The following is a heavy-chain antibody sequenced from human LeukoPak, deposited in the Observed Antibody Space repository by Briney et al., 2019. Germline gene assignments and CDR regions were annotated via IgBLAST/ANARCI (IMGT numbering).Heavy chain of an antibody. CDR3: ARGYSSSWYLNWFDP. CDR1: GYSISSGYY. D-gene: IGHD6-13*01. J-gene: IGHJ5*02. Sequence: SETLSLTCTVSGYSISSGYYWGWLRQPPGKGLEWIGSIYHSGSTYYNPSLKSQVTISVDTSKNQFSLKLTSVTAADTAVYYCARGYSSSWYLNWFDPWGQGTLVTVSS. V-gene: IGHV4-38-2*02. CDR2: IYHSGST.